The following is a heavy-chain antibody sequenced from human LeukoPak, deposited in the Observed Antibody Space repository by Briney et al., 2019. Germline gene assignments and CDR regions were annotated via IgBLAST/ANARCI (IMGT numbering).Heavy chain of an antibody. J-gene: IGHJ6*03. V-gene: IGHV3-23*01. CDR2: TTSSGAST. CDR1: GFTFSTYA. Sequence: SGGSLRLSCVASGFTFSTYAMTWVRQAPGKGLEWVSWTTSSGASTYYADSVRGRFTISRDKSTSTLYLQMNSLRAEDSAVYYCATAVLRVSTYMDVWGKGTTVTVSS. D-gene: IGHD1-1*01. CDR3: ATAVLRVSTYMDV.